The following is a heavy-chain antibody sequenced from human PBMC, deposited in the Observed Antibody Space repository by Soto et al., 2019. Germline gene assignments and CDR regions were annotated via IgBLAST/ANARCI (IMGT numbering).Heavy chain of an antibody. V-gene: IGHV3-30*18. CDR1: GFSFSSNG. Sequence: XASLRLSCAASGFSFSSNGMHWVRQAPGKGLEWVAIISYDGSRKYYADSVKGRFTISRDNSKNTLYLQMNSLRVEDTAVYYCAKDRVESGLGEIDYWGQGTLVTVSS. D-gene: IGHD3-16*01. CDR3: AKDRVESGLGEIDY. CDR2: ISYDGSRK. J-gene: IGHJ4*02.